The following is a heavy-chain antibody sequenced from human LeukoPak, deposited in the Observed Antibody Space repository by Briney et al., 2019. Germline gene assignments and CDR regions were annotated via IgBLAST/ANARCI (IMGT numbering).Heavy chain of an antibody. Sequence: GSLRLSCAASGFTFSSYAMSWVRQAPGKGLEWVSGISGSGDDTYYADSVKGRFTISRDNSKNTLYVQVNSLGTEDTAAYYCAKGSYYDSSGSFYFDYWGQGTLVTVSS. V-gene: IGHV3-23*01. D-gene: IGHD3-22*01. CDR1: GFTFSSYA. CDR3: AKGSYYDSSGSFYFDY. J-gene: IGHJ4*02. CDR2: ISGSGDDT.